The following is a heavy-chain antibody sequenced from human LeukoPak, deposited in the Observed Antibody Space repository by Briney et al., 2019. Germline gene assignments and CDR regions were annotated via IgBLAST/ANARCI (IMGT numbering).Heavy chain of an antibody. CDR3: ARGRGTSGSNRVFYYYYYMDV. CDR2: MNAGNGNT. V-gene: IGHV1-3*01. J-gene: IGHJ6*03. D-gene: IGHD2-15*01. CDR1: GYIFTDYA. Sequence: GASVKVSCKASGYIFTDYAIHWLRQAPGQRPEWMGWMNAGNGNTKYSQKFQGRITLIRDTSAATAYMELSSLRHDDLAVYYCARGRGTSGSNRVFYYYYYMDVWGKGTTVTVSS.